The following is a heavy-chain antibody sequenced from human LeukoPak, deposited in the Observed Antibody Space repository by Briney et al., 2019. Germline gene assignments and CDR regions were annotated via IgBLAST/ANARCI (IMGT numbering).Heavy chain of an antibody. CDR3: AKDRSLSYYRAGPFDY. CDR2: MSWDGGIT. J-gene: IGHJ4*02. D-gene: IGHD3-10*01. Sequence: GGSLRLSCAASGFTFDDYTMHWVRQAPGKGLEWVSLMSWDGGITYYADSLKGRFTISRDNSKNSLYLQMNSLRTEDTALYYCAKDRSLSYYRAGPFDYWGQGTLVTVSS. CDR1: GFTFDDYT. V-gene: IGHV3-43*01.